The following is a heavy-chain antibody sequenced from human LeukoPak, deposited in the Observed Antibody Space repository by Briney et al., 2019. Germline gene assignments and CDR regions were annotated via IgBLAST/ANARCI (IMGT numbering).Heavy chain of an antibody. Sequence: SETLSLTCSVSGGSISGYYWSWIRQPPGQGLDWIGYIYYSGSTSYNPSLKSRVTISIDTSKNQFSLKLSSVTAADTAVYYCARDPLGYCSGGSCYYYGMDVWGQGTTVTVSS. J-gene: IGHJ6*02. D-gene: IGHD2-15*01. CDR2: IYYSGST. V-gene: IGHV4-59*01. CDR1: GGSISGYY. CDR3: ARDPLGYCSGGSCYYYGMDV.